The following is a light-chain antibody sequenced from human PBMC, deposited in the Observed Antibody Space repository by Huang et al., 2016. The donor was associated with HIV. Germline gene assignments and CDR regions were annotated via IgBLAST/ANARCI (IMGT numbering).Light chain of an antibody. CDR2: GSS. V-gene: IGKV3-15*01. Sequence: IVMTQSPATLSVSPGERVTLSCRANRTVSTNLAWYRQRPGQAPRLLIYGSSTRAPGIPARFSGSGSGTDFSLTNSSLQSEDFALYYCHQYNNWRLSFGGGTSVDI. J-gene: IGKJ4*01. CDR1: RTVSTN. CDR3: HQYNNWRLS.